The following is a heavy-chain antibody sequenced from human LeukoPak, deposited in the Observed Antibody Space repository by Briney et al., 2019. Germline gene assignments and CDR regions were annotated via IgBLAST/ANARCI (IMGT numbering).Heavy chain of an antibody. V-gene: IGHV3-30*19. D-gene: IGHD2-15*01. CDR2: ISYDGSNK. J-gene: IGHJ4*02. Sequence: GGSLRLSCAASGFTFSSYGMHWVRQAPGKGLERVAVISYDGSNKYYADSVKGRFTISRDNSKNTLYLQMNSLRAEDTAVYYCARDGGFQDIVVVVATAPPDYWGQGTLVTVSS. CDR3: ARDGGFQDIVVVVATAPPDY. CDR1: GFTFSSYG.